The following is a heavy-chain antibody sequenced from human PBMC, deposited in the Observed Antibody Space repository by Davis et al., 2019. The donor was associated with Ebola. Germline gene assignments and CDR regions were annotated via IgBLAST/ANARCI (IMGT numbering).Heavy chain of an antibody. CDR1: GFVFSDFS. Sequence: GESLKISCAASGFVFSDFSMNWVRQAPGKGLEWISFITSGSNAIRYADSVRGRFTVSRDNVKNSLFLEMSSLRDEDSAVYYCVRDYIFAFDLWGQGVRVTVSS. CDR3: VRDYIFAFDL. CDR2: ITSGSNAI. D-gene: IGHD4-11*01. V-gene: IGHV3-48*02. J-gene: IGHJ5*02.